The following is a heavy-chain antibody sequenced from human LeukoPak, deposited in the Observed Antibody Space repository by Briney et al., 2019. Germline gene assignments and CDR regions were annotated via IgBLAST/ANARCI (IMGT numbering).Heavy chain of an antibody. J-gene: IGHJ4*02. CDR2: TYYRSKWYN. Sequence: SQTLSLTCALSGDIVSSNSAAWHWIRQSPSRGLEWLGRTYYRSKWYNDYAVSVKSRITINPDTSKNQFSLQLNSVTPEDTAVYYCARAYSSSWPYYFDYWGQGTLVTVSS. V-gene: IGHV6-1*01. D-gene: IGHD6-13*01. CDR3: ARAYSSSWPYYFDY. CDR1: GDIVSSNSAA.